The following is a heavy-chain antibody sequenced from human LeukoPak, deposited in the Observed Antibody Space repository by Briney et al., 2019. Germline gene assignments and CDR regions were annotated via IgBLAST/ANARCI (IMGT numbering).Heavy chain of an antibody. CDR3: AKDRGSSGWYYFDY. Sequence: PGRSLRLSCAADGFTFSSIGLDWDRQAPGKGLEWVAVISYDGSNKYYVDSVKGQFTISRDNSKNTPYLQMDSARPGDTAGVFRAKDRGSSGWYYFDYWGQGTLVTVSS. CDR1: GFTFSSIG. D-gene: IGHD6-19*01. CDR2: ISYDGSNK. J-gene: IGHJ4*02. V-gene: IGHV3-30*18.